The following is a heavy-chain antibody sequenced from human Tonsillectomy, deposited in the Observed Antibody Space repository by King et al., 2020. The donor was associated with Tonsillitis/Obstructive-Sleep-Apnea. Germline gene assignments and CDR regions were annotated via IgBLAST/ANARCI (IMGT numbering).Heavy chain of an antibody. Sequence: VQLVESGGGLVQPGGSLRLSCSASGFTFSSYAVSWVRQAPGKGLQWVSSTSDRGDNTFCANAVKGRFTISRDNSKNTLSLRMNRLRPEDTAIYYCAGGPAGADYYYMDVWGKGTTVTVSS. D-gene: IGHD6-19*01. CDR3: AGGPAGADYYYMDV. CDR1: GFTFSSYA. J-gene: IGHJ6*03. CDR2: TSDRGDNT. V-gene: IGHV3-23*04.